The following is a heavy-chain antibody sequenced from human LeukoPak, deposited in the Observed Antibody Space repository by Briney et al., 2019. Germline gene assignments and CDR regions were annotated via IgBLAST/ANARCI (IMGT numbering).Heavy chain of an antibody. CDR2: IYHSGST. V-gene: IGHV4-30-2*01. Sequence: SETLSLTCTVSGGSISSGGYYWSWIRQPPGKGLEWIGYIYHSGSTYYNPSLKSRVTISVDRSKNQFSLKLSSVTAADTAVYYCARVPIKGDRVIALDAFDIWGQGTMVTVSS. D-gene: IGHD3-16*02. J-gene: IGHJ3*02. CDR1: GGSISSGGYY. CDR3: ARVPIKGDRVIALDAFDI.